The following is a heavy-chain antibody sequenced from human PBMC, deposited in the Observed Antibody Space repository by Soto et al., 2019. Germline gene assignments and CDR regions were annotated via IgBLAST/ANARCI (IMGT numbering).Heavy chain of an antibody. Sequence: PSQTLSLTCAISGDTVSTNSATWNWIRQSPSRGLEWLGRTYYRSKWYNDYGRSLQSRMTINTDTSKNQFSLQLNSVTPEDTAVYFCARVPGVLITGNGSDVWGQGTTVTVS. CDR1: GDTVSTNSAT. J-gene: IGHJ6*02. CDR3: ARVPGVLITGNGSDV. D-gene: IGHD3-3*01. V-gene: IGHV6-1*01. CDR2: TYYRSKWYN.